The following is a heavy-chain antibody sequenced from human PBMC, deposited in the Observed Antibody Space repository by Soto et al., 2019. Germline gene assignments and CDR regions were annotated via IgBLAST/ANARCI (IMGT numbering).Heavy chain of an antibody. CDR2: IYWDNDK. D-gene: IGHD3-22*01. CDR3: AHRLASPYYYHRRGSSFDD. CDR1: GFSLSTSGVS. Sequence: QITLKESGPTLVKPTQTLTLTCTFSGFSLSTSGVSVGWIRQPPGKALEWLALIYWDNDKYYSPSLKSRLIINKDTSKNQVVLTMINMDPVDTATYYCAHRLASPYYYHRRGSSFDDGGQGTPVTVSS. V-gene: IGHV2-5*02. J-gene: IGHJ4*02.